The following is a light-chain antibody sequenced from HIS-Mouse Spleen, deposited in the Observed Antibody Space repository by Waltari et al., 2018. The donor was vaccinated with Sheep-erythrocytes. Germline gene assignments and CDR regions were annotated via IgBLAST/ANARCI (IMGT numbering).Light chain of an antibody. V-gene: IGKV1-6*01. CDR2: AAS. J-gene: IGKJ1*01. Sequence: AIQMTQSPSSLSASLGDRVPITCRASQGIRNGLGWYQQKPGKAPKLLIYAASSLQSGVPSRFSGSGSGTDFTLTISSLQPEDFATYYCLQDYNYPRTFGQGTKVEIK. CDR3: LQDYNYPRT. CDR1: QGIRNG.